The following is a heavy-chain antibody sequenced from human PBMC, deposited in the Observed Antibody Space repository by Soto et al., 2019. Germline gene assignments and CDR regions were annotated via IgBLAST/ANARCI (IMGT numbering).Heavy chain of an antibody. D-gene: IGHD4-17*01. CDR2: INGFNGDT. CDR3: AREILTATIFDY. CDR1: GYTFNNYI. Sequence: QVQLVQSGAEVKKPGASVKVSCKASGYTFNNYIITWVRQSPGHGLVWMGGINGFNGDTKYSQKLQGRVTMTADTSTSTAYMELRSLRSADTGVYYCAREILTATIFDYWGQGTLVTVSS. V-gene: IGHV1-18*01. J-gene: IGHJ4*02.